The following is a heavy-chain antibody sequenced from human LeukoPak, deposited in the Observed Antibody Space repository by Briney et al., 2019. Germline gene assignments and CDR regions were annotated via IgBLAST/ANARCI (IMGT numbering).Heavy chain of an antibody. J-gene: IGHJ4*02. CDR1: GYTFTGDF. V-gene: IGHV1-2*02. CDR3: ARARMSLGDFDY. Sequence: GASVKVSCKASGYTFTGDFIHWVRQAPGQGLEWMGWINPNNGGTNYAQSFQGRVTMTRDTSINTASMELTRLTSDDSAVYFCARARMSLGDFDYWGQGTLVTVSS. CDR2: INPNNGGT. D-gene: IGHD3-10*01.